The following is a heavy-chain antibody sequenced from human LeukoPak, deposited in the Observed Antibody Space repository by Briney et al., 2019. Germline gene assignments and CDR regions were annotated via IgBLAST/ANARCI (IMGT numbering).Heavy chain of an antibody. CDR3: AKGALIAARGYFDY. CDR1: GFTVSSNY. CDR2: MSGSGGIT. Sequence: GGSLRLSCAASGFTVSSNYMSWVRQAPGKGLEWVSVMSGSGGITYYADSVKGRFTISRDNSKNTLYLQMNSLRAEDTAVYYCAKGALIAARGYFDYWGQGTLVTVSS. V-gene: IGHV3-23*01. D-gene: IGHD6-6*01. J-gene: IGHJ4*02.